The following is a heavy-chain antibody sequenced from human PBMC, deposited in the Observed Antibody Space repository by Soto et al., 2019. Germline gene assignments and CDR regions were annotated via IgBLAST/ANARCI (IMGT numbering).Heavy chain of an antibody. CDR1: GGSISSGGYY. CDR2: IYYSGGT. J-gene: IGHJ6*02. V-gene: IGHV4-31*03. CDR3: ARGGRRSPGMDV. Sequence: SETLSLTCSVSGGSISSGGYYWSWIRQHPGKGLEWIGYIYYSGGTYYNPSLKSRVTISVDTSKNQFSLKLSSVTAADTAVYYCARGGRRSPGMDVWGQGTTVTVSS.